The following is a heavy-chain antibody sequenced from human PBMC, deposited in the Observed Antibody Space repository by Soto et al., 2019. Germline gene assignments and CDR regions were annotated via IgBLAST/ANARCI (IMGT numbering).Heavy chain of an antibody. D-gene: IGHD6-19*01. Sequence: QVHLVESGGGVVQPWRSLTISCAGSGLAFSNYGMHWVRKAPAKGMEWVALISYDGTDKYYADSVKGRFSISRDNSKQTLSLQMDSLRPEDTAVYYCAKDFGAWSDSWGQGTLVNVSS. V-gene: IGHV3-30*18. CDR1: GLAFSNYG. CDR2: ISYDGTDK. J-gene: IGHJ5*02. CDR3: AKDFGAWSDS.